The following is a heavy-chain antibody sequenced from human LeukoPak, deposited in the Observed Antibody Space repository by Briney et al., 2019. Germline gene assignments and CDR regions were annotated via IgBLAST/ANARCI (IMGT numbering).Heavy chain of an antibody. CDR2: MNPNSGNT. Sequence: ASVKVPCKASGYTFTSYDINWVRQATGQGLEWRGWMNPNSGNTGYAQKFQGRVTMTRNTSISTAYMELSSLRSEDTAVYYCARISGWYYYYYYGMDVWGQGTTVTVSS. V-gene: IGHV1-8*01. CDR1: GYTFTSYD. D-gene: IGHD6-19*01. J-gene: IGHJ6*02. CDR3: ARISGWYYYYYYGMDV.